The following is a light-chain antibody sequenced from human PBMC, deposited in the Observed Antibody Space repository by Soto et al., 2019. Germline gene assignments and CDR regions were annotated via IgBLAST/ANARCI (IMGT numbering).Light chain of an antibody. CDR1: QIISSN. J-gene: IGKJ4*01. V-gene: IGKV3-15*01. CDR3: QQYNNWLT. Sequence: VVMTQSPATLSVSPGETATLSCRASQIISSNLAWYQQQTGQAPRLLIYGASTRATGVPARFSGSGSGTEFTLTISSLQSEDFTVYYCQQYNNWLTFGGGTKGEIK. CDR2: GAS.